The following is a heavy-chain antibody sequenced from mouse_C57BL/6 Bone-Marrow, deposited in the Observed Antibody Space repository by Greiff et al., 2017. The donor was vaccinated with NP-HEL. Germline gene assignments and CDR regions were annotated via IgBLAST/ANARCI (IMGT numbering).Heavy chain of an antibody. Sequence: VHVKQSGAELVRPGASVKLSCTASGFNIKDDYMHWVKQRPEQGLEWIGWIDPENGDTEYASKFQGKATITADTSSNTAYLQLSSLTSEDTAVYYCTADYYGSSYDFDYWGQGTTLTVSS. V-gene: IGHV14-4*01. CDR1: GFNIKDDY. CDR3: TADYYGSSYDFDY. CDR2: IDPENGDT. J-gene: IGHJ2*01. D-gene: IGHD1-1*01.